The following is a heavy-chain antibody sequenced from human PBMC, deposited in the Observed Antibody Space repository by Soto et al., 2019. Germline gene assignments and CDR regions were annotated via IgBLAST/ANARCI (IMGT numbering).Heavy chain of an antibody. J-gene: IGHJ4*02. CDR1: GYSITSGYY. CDR3: GRSGSYYYFDQ. CDR2: GYYSGTT. V-gene: IGHV4-38-2*01. Sequence: SETLSLTCVVSGYSITSGYYWGWVRQPPGKGLEWIGTGYYSGTTYYNPSLESRVTISVDTSKNQFSLNVNSVTAADTAVYYCGRSGSYYYFDQWGQGTLVTVSS. D-gene: IGHD6-25*01.